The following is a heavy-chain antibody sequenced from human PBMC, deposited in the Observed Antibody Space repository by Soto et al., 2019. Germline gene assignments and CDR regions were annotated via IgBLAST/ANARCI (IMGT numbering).Heavy chain of an antibody. D-gene: IGHD1-26*01. Sequence: SETLSLTCTASGGSISSYYWSWIRQPPGKGLEWIGYIYYSGSTNYNPSLKSRVTISVDTSKNQFSLKLSSVTAADTAVYYCARELVGANYYYGMDVWGQGTTVTVSS. J-gene: IGHJ6*02. CDR2: IYYSGST. CDR1: GGSISSYY. CDR3: ARELVGANYYYGMDV. V-gene: IGHV4-59*01.